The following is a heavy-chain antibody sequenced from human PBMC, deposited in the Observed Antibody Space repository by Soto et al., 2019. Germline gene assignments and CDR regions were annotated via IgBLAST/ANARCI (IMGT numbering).Heavy chain of an antibody. CDR3: AQGIVGAPGFYYFDY. D-gene: IGHD1-26*01. J-gene: IGHJ4*02. CDR2: IIPIFGTA. CDR1: GGTFSSYA. V-gene: IGHV1-69*01. Sequence: QVQLVQSGAEVKKPGSSVKVSCKASGGTFSSYAISWVRQAPGQGLERMGGIIPIFGTANYAQKFQGRVTITADESTSTAYMELSSLRSEDTAVYCCAQGIVGAPGFYYFDYWGQGTMVTVSS.